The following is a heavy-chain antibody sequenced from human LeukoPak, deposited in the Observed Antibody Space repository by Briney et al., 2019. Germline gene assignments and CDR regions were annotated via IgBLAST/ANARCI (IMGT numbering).Heavy chain of an antibody. Sequence: GGSLRLSCAVSGITFRTYAMSWVRQARGKGLEWVSSINGDGSSTYYADSVKGRFTISRDNSKNTLSLQMNSLRVEDTAVYYCAKWGAQAGIYRAVDCWGRGTLVTVSS. CDR2: INGDGSST. V-gene: IGHV3-23*01. CDR3: AKWGAQAGIYRAVDC. J-gene: IGHJ4*02. CDR1: GITFRTYA. D-gene: IGHD3-10*01.